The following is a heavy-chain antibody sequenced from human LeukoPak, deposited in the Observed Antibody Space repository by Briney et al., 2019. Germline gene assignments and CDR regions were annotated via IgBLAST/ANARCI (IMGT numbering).Heavy chain of an antibody. V-gene: IGHV3-74*01. Sequence: GGSLRLSCAASGFTFSSYWMHWVRQAPGKGLVWVSRINTDGSSTSYADSVKGRFTISRDNSKNTLYLQMGSLRAEDMAVYYCARDPYGDQGVGAFDIWGQGTMVTVSS. CDR1: GFTFSSYW. D-gene: IGHD4-17*01. CDR2: INTDGSST. CDR3: ARDPYGDQGVGAFDI. J-gene: IGHJ3*02.